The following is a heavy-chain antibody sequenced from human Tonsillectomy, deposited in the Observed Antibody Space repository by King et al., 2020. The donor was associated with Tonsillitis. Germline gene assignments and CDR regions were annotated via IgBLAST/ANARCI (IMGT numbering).Heavy chain of an antibody. CDR1: GNTLTESS. CDR3: ARGRRFFNWFDS. CDR2: FDPEDGET. V-gene: IGHV1-24*01. D-gene: IGHD3-3*01. J-gene: IGHJ5*01. Sequence: QLVQSRAEVKKPGASVKVSCKVSGNTLTESSMHWVRQAPGKGLEWRGGFDPEDGETIYAQKFQGRVTMTEDTSTDTAYMELSGLTSEDTAVYYCARGRRFFNWFDSWGQGTLVIVSS.